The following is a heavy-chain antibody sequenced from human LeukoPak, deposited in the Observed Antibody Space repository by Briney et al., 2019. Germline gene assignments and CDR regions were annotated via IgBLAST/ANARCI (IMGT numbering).Heavy chain of an antibody. CDR2: ISYDGSNK. CDR3: AREAYCSSTSCYLAPTIYYYYGMDV. V-gene: IGHV3-30-3*01. J-gene: IGHJ6*02. Sequence: SGGSLRLSCAASGFTFSSYAMRWVRQAPGKGLEWVAVISYDGSNKYYADSVKGRFTISRDNSKNTLYLQMNSLRAEDTAVYYCAREAYCSSTSCYLAPTIYYYYGMDVWGQGTTVTVSS. CDR1: GFTFSSYA. D-gene: IGHD2-2*01.